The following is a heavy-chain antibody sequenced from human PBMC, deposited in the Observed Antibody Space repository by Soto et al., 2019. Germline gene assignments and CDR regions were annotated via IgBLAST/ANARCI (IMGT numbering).Heavy chain of an antibody. CDR3: AMPRGGVVY. J-gene: IGHJ4*02. Sequence: QVHLVQSGAEVKKPGASVKVSCKASGYSFTGNSMHWVRQAPGQGLECMGWINPNNGGTNYAQKFQGRVTMTRDTSISTAYMDLSRLRSDDTAVSYCAMPRGGVVYWGQGTLVTVSS. CDR1: GYSFTGNS. V-gene: IGHV1-2*02. D-gene: IGHD3-10*01. CDR2: INPNNGGT.